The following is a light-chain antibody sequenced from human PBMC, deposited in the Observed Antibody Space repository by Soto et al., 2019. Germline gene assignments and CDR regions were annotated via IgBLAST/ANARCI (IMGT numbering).Light chain of an antibody. CDR1: QSISGW. CDR3: QQYHSYSPGLT. J-gene: IGKJ4*01. V-gene: IGKV1-5*03. CDR2: LSS. Sequence: DIQMTQSPSTLSASIGDRVTITCRASQSISGWLAWYQQKPGKAPKLLIYLSSNLESGVPSRFSGSGSETEFTLTISSLQPDDFATYYCQQYHSYSPGLTFGGGTKVEIK.